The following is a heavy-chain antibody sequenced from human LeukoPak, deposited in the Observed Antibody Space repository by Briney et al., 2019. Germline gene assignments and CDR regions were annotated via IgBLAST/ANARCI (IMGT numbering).Heavy chain of an antibody. Sequence: EASVKVSCKASGGTFSSYAISWVRQAPGQGLEWMGRINPNTGGTDYAQGFRARVTFTADTSIGTAYMEVSRLKSDDTAMFYCAIRPVNSVSDGFYWGQGTLVTVSS. V-gene: IGHV1-2*02. D-gene: IGHD2/OR15-2a*01. CDR1: GGTFSSYA. J-gene: IGHJ4*02. CDR2: INPNTGGT. CDR3: AIRPVNSVSDGFY.